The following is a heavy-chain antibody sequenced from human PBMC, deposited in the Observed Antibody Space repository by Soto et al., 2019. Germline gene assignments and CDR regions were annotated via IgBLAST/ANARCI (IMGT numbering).Heavy chain of an antibody. CDR2: IYHSGST. V-gene: IGHV4-4*02. CDR3: ARISLAAAGIGGDY. Sequence: SETLSLTCAVSGGSISSSNWWSWVRQPPGKGLEWIGEIYHSGSTNYNPSLKSRVTISVDKSKNQFSLKLSSVTAADTAVYYCARISLAAAGIGGDYWGQGTLVTVSS. D-gene: IGHD6-13*01. J-gene: IGHJ4*02. CDR1: GGSISSSNW.